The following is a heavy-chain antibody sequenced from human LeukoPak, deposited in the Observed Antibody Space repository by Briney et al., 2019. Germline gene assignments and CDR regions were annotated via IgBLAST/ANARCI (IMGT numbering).Heavy chain of an antibody. Sequence: GGSLRLSCAASGFTFSSYGMHWVRQAPGKGLEWVAVISYDGSNKYYADSVKGRFTISRDNSKNMLYLQMNSLRAEDTAVYYCAKAGMATYFEREDYWGQGTLVTVSS. J-gene: IGHJ4*02. V-gene: IGHV3-30*18. D-gene: IGHD5-24*01. CDR2: ISYDGSNK. CDR3: AKAGMATYFEREDY. CDR1: GFTFSSYG.